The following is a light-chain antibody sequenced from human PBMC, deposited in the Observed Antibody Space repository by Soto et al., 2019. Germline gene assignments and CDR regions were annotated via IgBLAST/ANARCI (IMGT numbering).Light chain of an antibody. J-gene: IGKJ5*01. V-gene: IGKV1-39*01. Sequence: IQMTQSPSSLSAAVGDRVTITCRASQSTSSYLNWYQQKPGKAPKLLIYGASSLQSGVPSRFSGSGSGTDFTLTISSLQPEDIATYFCQQSYRTPITFGQGTRPE. CDR2: GAS. CDR3: QQSYRTPIT. CDR1: QSTSSY.